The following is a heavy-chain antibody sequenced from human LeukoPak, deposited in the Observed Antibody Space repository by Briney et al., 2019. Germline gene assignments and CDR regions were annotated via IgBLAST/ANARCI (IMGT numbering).Heavy chain of an antibody. Sequence: ASVKVSCKASGYTFTGYYIHWVRQAPGQGLEWMGRINPNSGGPNYAQKFQGRVTMTRDTSISTAYMELSRLRSDDTAVYYCAREWSYGDYYDYWGQGTLDTVSS. V-gene: IGHV1-2*06. CDR2: INPNSGGP. CDR1: GYTFTGYY. CDR3: AREWSYGDYYDY. J-gene: IGHJ4*02. D-gene: IGHD4-17*01.